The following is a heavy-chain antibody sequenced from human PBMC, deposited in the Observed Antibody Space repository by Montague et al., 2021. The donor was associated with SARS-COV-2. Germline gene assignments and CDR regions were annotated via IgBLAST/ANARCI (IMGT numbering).Heavy chain of an antibody. J-gene: IGHJ4*02. Sequence: SETLSLTCAVYGGSFSGYYWTWIRQSPGKGLEWIAEINHSGTTNYNFNPSLRSRVTISVDTSKSQFSRKLSSVTAADTGVCYCARWDPQTLTLIGLRGKSASDYWGQGTLVTVSS. CDR1: GGSFSGYY. CDR2: INHSGTT. V-gene: IGHV4-34*01. CDR3: ARWDPQTLTLIGLRGKSASDY. D-gene: IGHD4-23*01.